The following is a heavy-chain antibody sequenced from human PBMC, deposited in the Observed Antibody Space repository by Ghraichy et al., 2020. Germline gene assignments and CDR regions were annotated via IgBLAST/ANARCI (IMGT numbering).Heavy chain of an antibody. Sequence: SETLSLTCAVYGGSFSDYYWSWIRPSPATGLEWIGVIIYRESTNSNPSLNSRVTMSVDTSKTEFSLTLTSVTAAATAVYYCARTMEPPPSIRVDVWGQGTTVTVAS. CDR3: ARTMEPPPSIRVDV. D-gene: IGHD1-1*01. J-gene: IGHJ6*02. V-gene: IGHV4-34*12. CDR1: GGSFSDYY. CDR2: IIYREST.